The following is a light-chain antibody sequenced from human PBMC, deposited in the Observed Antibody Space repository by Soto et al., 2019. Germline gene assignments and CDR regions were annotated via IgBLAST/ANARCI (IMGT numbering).Light chain of an antibody. CDR3: STYASRSTVV. Sequence: QSALTQPASVSGSPGQSITISCSGTSREIGAYNLVSWYQQPPGKAPKLLIYEVRNRPSGISYRFSGSKSGTTASLTISSLLPEDEADYYCSTYASRSTVVFGGGTKLTVL. J-gene: IGLJ2*01. CDR1: SREIGAYNL. CDR2: EVR. V-gene: IGLV2-14*01.